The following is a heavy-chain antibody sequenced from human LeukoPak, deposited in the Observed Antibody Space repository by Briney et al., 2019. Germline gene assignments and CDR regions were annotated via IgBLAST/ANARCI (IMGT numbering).Heavy chain of an antibody. J-gene: IGHJ4*02. CDR2: IYSGGAT. CDR3: AKDVT. V-gene: IGHV3-66*01. CDR1: GFTVSTNY. Sequence: GGSLRLSCAASGFTVSTNYMSWVRQAPGKGLEWVSVIYSGGATYYADSVKGRFTISRDNSRNTLYLQMNNLRPDDMAVYYCAKDVTWGQGTLVTVSS.